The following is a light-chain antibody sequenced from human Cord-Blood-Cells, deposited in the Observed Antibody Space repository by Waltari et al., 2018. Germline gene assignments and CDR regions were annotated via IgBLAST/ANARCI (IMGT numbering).Light chain of an antibody. V-gene: IGKV4-1*01. CDR3: QQYYSTIT. J-gene: IGKJ5*01. Sequence: DIVMSHSPDSLAVSLGARATLNCKCSQSVLYNSNNKNYLAWYQQKPGQPPKLLIYWASTRESGVPDRFSGSGSGTDFTLTISSLQAEDVAVYYCQQYYSTITFGQGTRLEIK. CDR1: QSVLYNSNNKNY. CDR2: WAS.